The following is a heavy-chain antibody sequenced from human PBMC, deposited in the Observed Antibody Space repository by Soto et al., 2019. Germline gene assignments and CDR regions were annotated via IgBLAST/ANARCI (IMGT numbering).Heavy chain of an antibody. CDR2: IYYSGST. D-gene: IGHD7-27*01. J-gene: IGHJ4*02. Sequence: QVQLQESGPGLVKPSETLSLTCTVSGGSSNNHYWSWIRQPPGKGLEWIGYIYYSGSTNYNPSLQSRVTMSVDTSKNQVFLRLSSVTAAYTAIYYCARANWYCEYWGQGVLVTVSS. CDR1: GGSSNNHY. CDR3: ARANWYCEY. V-gene: IGHV4-59*11.